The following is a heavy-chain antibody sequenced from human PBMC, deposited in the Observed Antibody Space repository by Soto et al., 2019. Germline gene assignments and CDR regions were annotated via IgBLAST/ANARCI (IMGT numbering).Heavy chain of an antibody. J-gene: IGHJ4*02. Sequence: QVQLVQSGAEVRQPASSVKVSCKTSGGTFSSYAISWVRQAPGQGLEWMGGIVPIVDTSTYAQKFQGRVTITADESTSTVYRELSSLRSDDTAVYYCVTVVAIPGYPDNWGQGPLVTVSS. CDR1: GGTFSSYA. V-gene: IGHV1-69*12. CDR2: IVPIVDTS. D-gene: IGHD5-12*01. CDR3: VTVVAIPGYPDN.